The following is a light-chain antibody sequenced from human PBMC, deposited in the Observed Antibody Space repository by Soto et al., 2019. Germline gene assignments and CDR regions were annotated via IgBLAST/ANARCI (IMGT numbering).Light chain of an antibody. V-gene: IGLV1-44*01. CDR1: TSNIGSHT. CDR2: TNN. CDR3: ATLDDSLKGV. J-gene: IGLJ1*01. Sequence: QPVLTQPPSASGTPGQRVTISCSGSTSNIGSHTVNWYQQLPGTAPKLLINTNNQRPSGVPDRFSGYKSDTSAALVISGLQSEDEGDYYCATLDDSLKGVFGTGTKLTVL.